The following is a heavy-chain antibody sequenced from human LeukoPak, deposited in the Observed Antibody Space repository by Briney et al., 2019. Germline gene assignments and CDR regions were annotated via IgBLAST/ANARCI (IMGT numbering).Heavy chain of an antibody. J-gene: IGHJ4*02. CDR1: GGSISSYY. Sequence: SETLSLTCTVSGGSISSYYWSWIRQPPGKGLEWIGDIYYSGSTNYNPSLKSRVTISVDTSKNQFSLKLSSVAAADTAVYYCARGSRGSYLFDYWGQGTVVTVSS. D-gene: IGHD1-26*01. CDR2: IYYSGST. CDR3: ARGSRGSYLFDY. V-gene: IGHV4-59*01.